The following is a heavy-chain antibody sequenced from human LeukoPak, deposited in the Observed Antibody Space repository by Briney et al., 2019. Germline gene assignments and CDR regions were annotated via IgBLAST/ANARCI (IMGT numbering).Heavy chain of an antibody. CDR2: FAGSGGGT. CDR3: AKDRGYDFSYGMDL. CDR1: GFTFSSSP. D-gene: IGHD5-12*01. Sequence: GGSLRLSCAASGFTFSSSPMSWVRQAPGKGLDWVSGFAGSGGGTFYADSVKGRFTISRDNSKSTLYLQMNNLRAEDTAVYYCAKDRGYDFSYGMDLWGQGTTVTVSS. V-gene: IGHV3-23*01. J-gene: IGHJ6*02.